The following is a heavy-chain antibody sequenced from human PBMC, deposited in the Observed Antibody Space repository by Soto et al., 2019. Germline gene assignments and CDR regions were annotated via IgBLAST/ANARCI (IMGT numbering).Heavy chain of an antibody. J-gene: IGHJ4*02. V-gene: IGHV4-34*01. CDR2: INHSGST. CDR1: GGSFSGYY. Sequence: QVQLQQWGAGLLKPSETLSLTCAVYGGSFSGYYWNWIRQPPGKGLEWIGEINHSGSTNYNPSLKSRVTISVDPSKTQFSLKLSSLTAADTAVYYCARGWGRIFDYWGQGTLVTVAS. D-gene: IGHD7-27*01. CDR3: ARGWGRIFDY.